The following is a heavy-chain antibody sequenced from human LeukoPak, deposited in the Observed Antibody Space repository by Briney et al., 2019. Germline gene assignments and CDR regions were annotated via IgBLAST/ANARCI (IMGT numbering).Heavy chain of an antibody. Sequence: ASVKVSCKASGYTFTSYDINWVRQATGQGLEWMGWMNPNSGNTGYAQKFQGRVTMTRSTSISTAYMELSSLRSEDTAVYYCARGPPPGVGPWIYYYGMDVWGQGTTVTVSS. CDR2: MNPNSGNT. CDR1: GYTFTSYD. D-gene: IGHD1-26*01. V-gene: IGHV1-8*01. CDR3: ARGPPPGVGPWIYYYGMDV. J-gene: IGHJ6*02.